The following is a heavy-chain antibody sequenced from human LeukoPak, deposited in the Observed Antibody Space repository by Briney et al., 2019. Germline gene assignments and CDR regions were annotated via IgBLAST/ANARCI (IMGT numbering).Heavy chain of an antibody. Sequence: SETLSLTCNVSGGSINRSYYYWGWIRQPPGKGLEWIGSIFYSGTTYYNPSLKSRVTISIDTSTNQFSLKLSSVSAADTAVYYCARGYYFMDVWGKGTRVTVSS. J-gene: IGHJ6*03. V-gene: IGHV4-39*02. CDR3: ARGYYFMDV. CDR1: GGSINRSYYY. CDR2: IFYSGTT.